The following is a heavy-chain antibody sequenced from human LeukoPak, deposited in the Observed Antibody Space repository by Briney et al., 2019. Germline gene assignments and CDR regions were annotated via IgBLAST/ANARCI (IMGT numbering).Heavy chain of an antibody. Sequence: SETLSLTCTVSGGSISNYYWAWIRQPPGKGLEWIGYNYDTGSTKYNPSLKSRLTISLHTSRNQFSLNLSSLTAADTAIYYCARVRNYPDAFDIWGQGRMVTVSS. CDR2: NYDTGST. V-gene: IGHV4-59*01. D-gene: IGHD5-24*01. J-gene: IGHJ3*02. CDR1: GGSISNYY. CDR3: ARVRNYPDAFDI.